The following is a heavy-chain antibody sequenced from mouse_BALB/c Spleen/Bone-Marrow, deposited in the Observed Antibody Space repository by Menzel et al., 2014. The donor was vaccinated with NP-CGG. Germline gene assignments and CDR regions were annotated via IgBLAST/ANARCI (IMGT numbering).Heavy chain of an antibody. V-gene: IGHV1-69*01. J-gene: IGHJ4*01. D-gene: IGHD2-4*01. CDR2: IDTSDSYT. Sequence: QVQLKQSGTGLVMPGASVKMSCKASGYAFTDRWIHWVKQRPGQGLEWIGAIDTSDSYTNYNQKFKGKATLTVDESSSTAYIHLSSLTSEDSAVYYCARGGDDFSLDYWGQRTSVTVSS. CDR1: GYAFTDRW. CDR3: ARGGDDFSLDY.